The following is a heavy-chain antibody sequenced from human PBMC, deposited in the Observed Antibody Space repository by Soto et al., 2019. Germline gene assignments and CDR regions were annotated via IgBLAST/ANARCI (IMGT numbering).Heavy chain of an antibody. CDR1: GYTFTNYD. CDR3: ARGPGDLGYFDY. CDR2: MNPYNGNT. D-gene: IGHD3-10*01. J-gene: IGHJ4*02. V-gene: IGHV1-8*01. Sequence: VKVSFKASGYTFTNYDINWVRQAPGQGLEWMGWMNPYNGNTGYAQNFQGRVTLTRNTSISTAYMELSSLRSEDTAVYYCARGPGDLGYFDYWGQGALVTVSS.